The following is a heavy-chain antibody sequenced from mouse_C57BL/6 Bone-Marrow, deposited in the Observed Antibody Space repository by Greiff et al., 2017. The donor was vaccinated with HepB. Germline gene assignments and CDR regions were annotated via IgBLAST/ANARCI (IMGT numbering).Heavy chain of an antibody. CDR2: FDPENGDT. J-gene: IGHJ4*01. CDR1: GFNIKDDY. Sequence: EVQLQQSGAELVRPGASVKLSCTASGFNIKDDYMHWVKQRPEQGLEWIGWFDPENGDTEYASKFQGKATITADTSSNTAYLQLSSLTSEDTAVYYCTTCRFYAMDYWGQGTSVTVSS. CDR3: TTCRFYAMDY. V-gene: IGHV14-4*01.